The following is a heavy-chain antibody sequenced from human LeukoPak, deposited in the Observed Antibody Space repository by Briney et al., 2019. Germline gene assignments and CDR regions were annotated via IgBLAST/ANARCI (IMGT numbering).Heavy chain of an antibody. J-gene: IGHJ4*02. CDR2: TDTDGRTI. D-gene: IGHD3-16*02. CDR3: ARAGSYRFDY. CDR1: GFTFSSYW. Sequence: PGGSLRLSCAGSGFTFSSYWMHWVRQGPGKGLVWVSRTDTDGRTISYADSVKGRFTISRDNAKSTLYLQMNSLTVEDTAVYYCARAGSYRFDYWGQGTLVTVSS. V-gene: IGHV3-74*01.